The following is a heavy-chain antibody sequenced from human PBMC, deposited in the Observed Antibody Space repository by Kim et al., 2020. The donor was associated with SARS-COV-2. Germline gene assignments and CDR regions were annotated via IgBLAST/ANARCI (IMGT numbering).Heavy chain of an antibody. V-gene: IGHV1-69*02. D-gene: IGHD2-2*01. J-gene: IGHJ3*02. CDR3: ASFGVVPAGGNAFDI. Sequence: QKFQGRVTITADKSTSTAYMELSSLRSEDTAVYYCASFGVVPAGGNAFDIWGQGTMVTVSS.